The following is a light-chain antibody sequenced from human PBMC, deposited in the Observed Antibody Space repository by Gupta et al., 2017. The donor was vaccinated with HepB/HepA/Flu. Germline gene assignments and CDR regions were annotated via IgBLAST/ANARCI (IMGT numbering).Light chain of an antibody. CDR3: QQTYSLVS. CDR1: QSITCC. V-gene: IGKV1-39*01. CDR2: NTS. Sequence: DIQLTQSPSSLSVSEGDRVTITCRSSQSITCCFNWYQQKPGKAPKLLIYNTSYLHNGVPSRFSGGGFGTDFTLTISSLQPEDVATYYCQQTYSLVSFGPGTKVDL. J-gene: IGKJ3*01.